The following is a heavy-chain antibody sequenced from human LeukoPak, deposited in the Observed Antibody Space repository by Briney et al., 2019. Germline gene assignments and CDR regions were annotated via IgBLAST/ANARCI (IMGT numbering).Heavy chain of an antibody. Sequence: GGSLRLSCAASGFTFSSYWMSWVRQAPGKGLEWVANIKQDGSEKYYVDSVKGRFTISRDNAKNSLYLQMNGLRAEDTAVYYCARVGQQWLVPTFDYWGQGTLVTVSS. D-gene: IGHD6-19*01. CDR3: ARVGQQWLVPTFDY. V-gene: IGHV3-7*01. J-gene: IGHJ4*02. CDR2: IKQDGSEK. CDR1: GFTFSSYW.